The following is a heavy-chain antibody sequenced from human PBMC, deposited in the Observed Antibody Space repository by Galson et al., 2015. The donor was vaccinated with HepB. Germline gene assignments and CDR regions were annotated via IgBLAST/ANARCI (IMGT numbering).Heavy chain of an antibody. J-gene: IGHJ3*01. Sequence: LSLTCTVSGGSISRYYWDWIRQPPGKGLEWIGYIYGSESINYNPSLRGRVTISVGTSKNLFSLNLSSVTAPATAVYYCARVGYYASGRLEPDAFDFWGQGTPVTVSS. CDR2: IYGSESI. D-gene: IGHD3-10*01. CDR1: GGSISRYY. CDR3: ARVGYYASGRLEPDAFDF. V-gene: IGHV4-59*01.